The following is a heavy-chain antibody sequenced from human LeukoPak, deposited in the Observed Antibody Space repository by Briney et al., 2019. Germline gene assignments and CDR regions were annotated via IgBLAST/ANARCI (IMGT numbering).Heavy chain of an antibody. Sequence: QPGGSLRLSCAASGFTVSSNYMSWVRQAPGKGLEWVSVIYSGGRTYYADSVQGRFTISRDNSKNTLYLQMNSLRAEDTAVYYCAKGAIIVAQTYDYWGQGTLVTVSS. CDR1: GFTVSSNY. J-gene: IGHJ4*02. V-gene: IGHV3-53*01. D-gene: IGHD3-22*01. CDR2: IYSGGRT. CDR3: AKGAIIVAQTYDY.